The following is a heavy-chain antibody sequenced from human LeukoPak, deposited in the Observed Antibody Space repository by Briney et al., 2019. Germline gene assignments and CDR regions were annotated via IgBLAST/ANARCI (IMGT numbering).Heavy chain of an antibody. CDR2: INTDGSST. V-gene: IGHV3-74*03. D-gene: IGHD1-26*01. Sequence: GGSLRLSCAASGFTFSSYWMHWVRHAPGKGLVWVSRINTDGSSTKYADSVKGRFTISRDTAKNTLYLQMNSLRAEDTAVYYCARLQTHSGSYADTFDLWGQGTMVTVSS. J-gene: IGHJ3*01. CDR3: ARLQTHSGSYADTFDL. CDR1: GFTFSSYW.